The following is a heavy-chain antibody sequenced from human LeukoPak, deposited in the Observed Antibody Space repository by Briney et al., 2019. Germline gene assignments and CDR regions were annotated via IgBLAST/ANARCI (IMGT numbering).Heavy chain of an antibody. CDR1: GFTFSSYA. CDR3: ARPPGIALAGFPFDY. J-gene: IGHJ4*02. V-gene: IGHV3-30*04. Sequence: GGSLRLSCAASGFTFSSYAMHWVRQAPGKGLEWVAVISYDGSNKYYADSVKGRFTISRDNSKNTLYLQMNSLRAEDTAVYYCARPPGIALAGFPFDYWGQGTLVTVSS. D-gene: IGHD6-19*01. CDR2: ISYDGSNK.